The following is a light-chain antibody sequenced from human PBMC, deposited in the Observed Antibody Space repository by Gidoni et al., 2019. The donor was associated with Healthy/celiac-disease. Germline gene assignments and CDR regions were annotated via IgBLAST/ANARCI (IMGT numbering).Light chain of an antibody. CDR1: QSVVYSSNNKNY. Sequence: DIVMTQSPDSLAVTLGARATINSKSSQSVVYSSNNKNYLAWYQQKPGQPPKLLIYWASTRESGVPDRFSGSGSGTDFTLTISSLQDEDVAVYYCQQCYSTPRTFGQGTKVEIK. J-gene: IGKJ1*01. V-gene: IGKV4-1*01. CDR3: QQCYSTPRT. CDR2: WAS.